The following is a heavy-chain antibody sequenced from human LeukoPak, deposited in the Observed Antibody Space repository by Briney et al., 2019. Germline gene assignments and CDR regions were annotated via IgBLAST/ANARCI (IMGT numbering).Heavy chain of an antibody. CDR3: GRDFTGTDCGGDCNDY. CDR2: ISSSSSYI. J-gene: IGHJ4*02. D-gene: IGHD2-21*02. V-gene: IGHV3-21*01. Sequence: GGSLRLSCAASGFTFSSYSMSCVRQAPGKGLEWVSSISSSSSYIYYADSVRGRFTTSEDNAKNSLYLQMNRLRAEDTAVYYCGRDFTGTDCGGDCNDYWGQGTLVTVSS. CDR1: GFTFSSYS.